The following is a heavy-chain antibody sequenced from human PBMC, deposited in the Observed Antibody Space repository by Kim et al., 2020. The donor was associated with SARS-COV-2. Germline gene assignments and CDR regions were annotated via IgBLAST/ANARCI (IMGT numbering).Heavy chain of an antibody. CDR1: GFTFSNAW. J-gene: IGHJ4*02. CDR2: IKSKTDGGTT. CDR3: TTEGGSYRYQLLLDSLFDY. V-gene: IGHV3-15*01. D-gene: IGHD2-2*01. Sequence: GGSLRLSCAASGFTFSNAWMSWVRQAPGKGLEWVGRIKSKTDGGTTDYAAPVKGRFTISRDDSKNTLYLQMNSLKTEDTAVYYCTTEGGSYRYQLLLDSLFDYWGQGTLVTVSS.